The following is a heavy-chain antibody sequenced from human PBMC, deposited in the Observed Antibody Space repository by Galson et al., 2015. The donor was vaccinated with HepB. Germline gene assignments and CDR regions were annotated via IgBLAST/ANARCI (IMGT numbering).Heavy chain of an antibody. Sequence: ETLSLTCTVSGGSIGSYYWNWIRQSPGKGLEWIGYIYYSGNTNYNPSLKSRVTISIDTSKRQFFLNLNSVTAADTAVYYCARVVRMGPRAAGYFDFWGQGTLVTVSS. CDR1: GGSIGSYY. CDR3: ARVVRMGPRAAGYFDF. CDR2: IYYSGNT. V-gene: IGHV4-59*12. D-gene: IGHD6-13*01. J-gene: IGHJ5*01.